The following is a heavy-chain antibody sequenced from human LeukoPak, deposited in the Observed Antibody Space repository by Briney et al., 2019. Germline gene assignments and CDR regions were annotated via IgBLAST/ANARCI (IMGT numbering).Heavy chain of an antibody. CDR2: IDPSDSYT. D-gene: IGHD3-22*01. Sequence: GESLKISCKGSGYSFTSYWISWVRQMPGKGLECMGRIDPSDSYTNYSPSFQGHVTISADKSISTAYPQWSSLKASDTAMYYCASPGRDYYDSSGYLGYWGQGTLVTVSS. J-gene: IGHJ4*02. CDR3: ASPGRDYYDSSGYLGY. V-gene: IGHV5-10-1*01. CDR1: GYSFTSYW.